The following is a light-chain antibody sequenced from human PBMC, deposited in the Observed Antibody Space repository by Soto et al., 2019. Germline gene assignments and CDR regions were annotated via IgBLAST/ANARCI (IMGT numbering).Light chain of an antibody. CDR3: GTWDSSLSAYV. J-gene: IGLJ1*01. V-gene: IGLV1-51*01. CDR2: EDN. Sequence: QSVPTQPPSVSAAPGHKLTIPLPGSSPNIEKNYVSWYQQFPGTAPKLLIYEDNKRPSGIPDRFSGSKSGTSATLGITGLQTGDEADYYCGTWDSSLSAYVFGTGTKVTVL. CDR1: SPNIEKNY.